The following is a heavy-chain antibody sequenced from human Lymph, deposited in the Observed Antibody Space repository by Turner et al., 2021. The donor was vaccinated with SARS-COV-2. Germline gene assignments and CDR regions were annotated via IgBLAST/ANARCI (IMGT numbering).Heavy chain of an antibody. CDR3: ARRHSGNYDAFDI. Sequence: QVQLVQSGAEVKKPGSSVKVSCKASGGTFSTYVISWVRQAPGQGLEWMGGIITSLGIANYAQKFQGRVTITADKSTSTAYMELSSLRSEDTAVYHCARRHSGNYDAFDIWGQGTMVTVSS. V-gene: IGHV1-69*10. CDR1: GGTFSTYV. CDR2: IITSLGIA. J-gene: IGHJ3*02. D-gene: IGHD1-26*01.